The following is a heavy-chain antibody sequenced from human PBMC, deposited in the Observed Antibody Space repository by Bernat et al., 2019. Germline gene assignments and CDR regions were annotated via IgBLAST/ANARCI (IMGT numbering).Heavy chain of an antibody. CDR3: ARQGPGYSSSWYHLDY. V-gene: IGHV5-51*01. D-gene: IGHD6-13*01. J-gene: IGHJ4*02. CDR1: GYSFTSYW. Sequence: EVQLVQSGAEVKKPGESLKISCKGSGYSFTSYWIGWVRQMPGKGLEWMGIIYPGDSDTRYSPSFQGQVTISADKSISTAYMQWSSLKASDTAVYYCARQGPGYSSSWYHLDYWGQGTLVTVSS. CDR2: IYPGDSDT.